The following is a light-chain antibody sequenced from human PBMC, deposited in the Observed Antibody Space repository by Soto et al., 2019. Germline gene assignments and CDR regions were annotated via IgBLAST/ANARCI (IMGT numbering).Light chain of an antibody. V-gene: IGKV1-39*01. J-gene: IGKJ5*01. CDR3: QQSYSTLSIT. CDR1: QSISSY. Sequence: DIQMTQSPSSLSASVGDRVTITCRASQSISSYLNWYQQKQGKAPKLLIYAASSLQSGVPSRFSGSGSGTDFTLTISNLQPEDFATYYCQQSYSTLSITFGQGTRLEIK. CDR2: AAS.